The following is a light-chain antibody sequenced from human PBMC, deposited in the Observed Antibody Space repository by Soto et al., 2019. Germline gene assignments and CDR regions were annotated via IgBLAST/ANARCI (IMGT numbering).Light chain of an antibody. CDR3: QQYVSSPRT. J-gene: IGKJ4*01. V-gene: IGKV3-20*01. CDR1: QSVSSSY. CDR2: GAS. Sequence: EIVLTQSPGTLSLSPGERATLSCRASQSVSSSYLAWYQQKPGQAPRLLIYGASSRATGIPDRFSGSGSGTDFTLTISRREPEYFAVYYCQQYVSSPRTFGGVTKLEIK.